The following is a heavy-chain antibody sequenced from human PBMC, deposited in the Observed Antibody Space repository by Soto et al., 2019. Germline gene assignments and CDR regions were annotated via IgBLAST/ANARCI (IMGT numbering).Heavy chain of an antibody. J-gene: IGHJ6*02. CDR2: ISAYNGNT. CDR3: ARDPLARYCSSTSCYADYYYYGMDV. Sequence: ASVKVSCKASGGTFSSYAISWVRQATGQGLEWMGWISAYNGNTNYAQKLQGRVTMTTDTSTSTAYMELRSLRSDDTAVYYCARDPLARYCSSTSCYADYYYYGMDVWGQGTTVTVSS. D-gene: IGHD2-2*01. V-gene: IGHV1-18*01. CDR1: GGTFSSYA.